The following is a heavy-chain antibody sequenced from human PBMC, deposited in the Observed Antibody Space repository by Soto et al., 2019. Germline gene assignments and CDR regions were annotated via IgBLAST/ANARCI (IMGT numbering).Heavy chain of an antibody. J-gene: IGHJ4*02. CDR2: ISSDSNNI. D-gene: IGHD6-6*01. V-gene: IGHV3-21*06. CDR3: VRGETIGHRPGFDH. CDR1: GFTFDSDA. Sequence: EVQLVESGGGLVKPGGSLRLSCAASGFTFDSDAMNWVRQTPERGLEWVSTISSDSNNIYYADSVRGRFTISRDNARNLLYLKMDILRAEDTVVYYCVRGETIGHRPGFDHWGQGSLVTVSS.